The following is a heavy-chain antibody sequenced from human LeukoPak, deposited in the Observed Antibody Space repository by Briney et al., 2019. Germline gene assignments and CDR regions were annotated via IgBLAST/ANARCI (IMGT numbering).Heavy chain of an antibody. J-gene: IGHJ5*02. D-gene: IGHD4-17*01. CDR1: GGSISSSSYY. Sequence: SETLSLTCTVSGGSISSSSYYWDWIRQPPGKGLEWIGTISYSGSTFYNPSLKSRVTISVDTPKNQFSLKLTSVTAADTAVYYCARPVGTTVTTGLNWFDPWGQGTLVTVSS. V-gene: IGHV4-39*01. CDR3: ARPVGTTVTTGLNWFDP. CDR2: ISYSGST.